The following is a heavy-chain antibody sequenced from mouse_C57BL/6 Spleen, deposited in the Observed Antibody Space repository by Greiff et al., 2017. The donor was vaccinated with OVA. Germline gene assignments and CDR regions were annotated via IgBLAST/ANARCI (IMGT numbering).Heavy chain of an antibody. D-gene: IGHD4-1*01. CDR2: IYPGSGST. CDR3: ARKGNWDPYAMDY. J-gene: IGHJ4*01. CDR1: GYTFTSYW. V-gene: IGHV1-55*01. Sequence: VQLQQPGAELVKPGASVKMSCKASGYTFTSYWITWVKQRPGQGLEWIGDIYPGSGSTNYNEKFKSKATLTVDTSSSTAYMQLSSLTSEDSAVYYCARKGNWDPYAMDYWGQGTSVTVSS.